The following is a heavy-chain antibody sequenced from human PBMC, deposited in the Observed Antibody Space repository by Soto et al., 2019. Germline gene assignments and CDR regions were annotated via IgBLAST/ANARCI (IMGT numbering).Heavy chain of an antibody. CDR3: AKAGGSTWDYGMDV. V-gene: IGHV3-23*01. J-gene: IGHJ6*02. CDR1: GFTFSRHA. D-gene: IGHD2-15*01. Sequence: EVQLLESGGGLVQPGGSLRLSCAASGFTFSRHAMSWVRQAPGKGLEWVSAISGGGDSAYHADSVKGRFTISRDNSKNTLFLHMNSLRAEDTALYYCAKAGGSTWDYGMDVWGQGATVTVSS. CDR2: ISGGGDSA.